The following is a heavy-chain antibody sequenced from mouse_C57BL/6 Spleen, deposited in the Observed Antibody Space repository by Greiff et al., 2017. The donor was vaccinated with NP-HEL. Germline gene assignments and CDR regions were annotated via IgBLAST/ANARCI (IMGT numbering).Heavy chain of an antibody. CDR1: GFTFSSYT. D-gene: IGHD1-1*01. CDR2: ISGGGGNT. CDR3: ARTPGYGSSYGYFDV. Sequence: EVKLVESGGGLVKPGGSLKLSCAASGFTFSSYTMSWVRQTPEKRLEWVATISGGGGNTYYPDSVKGRFTISRDNAKNTLYLQMSSLRSEDTALYYCARTPGYGSSYGYFDVWGTGTTVTVSS. J-gene: IGHJ1*03. V-gene: IGHV5-9*01.